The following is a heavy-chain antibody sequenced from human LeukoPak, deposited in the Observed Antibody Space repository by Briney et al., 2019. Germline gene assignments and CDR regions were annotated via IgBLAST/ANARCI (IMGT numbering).Heavy chain of an antibody. Sequence: GRSLRLSCAASGFTFSNYALHWVRQTPGKGLEWVAVISYDGSNTYYADSVKGRFTISRDSSKNTLFLHMNTLRAEDTAIYYCAKDRTVGASYWYFDLRGRGTLVTVSS. CDR2: ISYDGSNT. D-gene: IGHD1-26*01. V-gene: IGHV3-30*04. J-gene: IGHJ2*01. CDR1: GFTFSNYA. CDR3: AKDRTVGASYWYFDL.